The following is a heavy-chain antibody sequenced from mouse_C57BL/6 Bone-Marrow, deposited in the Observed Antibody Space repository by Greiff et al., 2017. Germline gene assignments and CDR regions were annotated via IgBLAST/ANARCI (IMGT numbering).Heavy chain of an antibody. CDR2: INPSNGGT. V-gene: IGHV1-53*01. J-gene: IGHJ2*02. CDR1: GYTFTSYW. Sequence: QVQLQQPGTELVKPGASVKLSCKASGYTFTSYWMHWVKQRPGQGLEWIGNINPSNGGTNYNEKFKSKATLTVDKSSNTAYMQLSSLTSEDSAVYYGANVSVYGGPSVDCWGQGTSLTVSS. CDR3: ANVSVYGGPSVDC. D-gene: IGHD1-1*02.